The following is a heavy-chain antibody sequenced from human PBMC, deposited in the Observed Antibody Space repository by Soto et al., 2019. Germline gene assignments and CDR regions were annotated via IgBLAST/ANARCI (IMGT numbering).Heavy chain of an antibody. D-gene: IGHD3-10*01. Sequence: TLEILSLTCTVSGGSIISYYWSWIRQPPGKGLEWIGYIYYSGSTNYNPSLKSRVTISVDTSKNQFSLKLSSVTAADTAVYYCARAPRGNYGYPSYFDYWGQGTLVTVSS. V-gene: IGHV4-59*01. CDR1: GGSIISYY. J-gene: IGHJ4*02. CDR2: IYYSGST. CDR3: ARAPRGNYGYPSYFDY.